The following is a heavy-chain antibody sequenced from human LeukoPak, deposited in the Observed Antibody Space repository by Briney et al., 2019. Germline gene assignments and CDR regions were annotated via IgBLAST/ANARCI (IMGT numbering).Heavy chain of an antibody. CDR3: ARGSMGRWLQPFDY. J-gene: IGHJ4*02. CDR2: IYYSGST. V-gene: IGHV4-59*01. D-gene: IGHD5-24*01. Sequence: SETLSLTCTVSGGSISSYYWSWIRQPPGKGLEWIGYIYYSGSTNYNPSLKSRVTISVDTSKNQFSLKLGSVTAADTAVYYCARGSMGRWLQPFDYWGQGTLVTVSS. CDR1: GGSISSYY.